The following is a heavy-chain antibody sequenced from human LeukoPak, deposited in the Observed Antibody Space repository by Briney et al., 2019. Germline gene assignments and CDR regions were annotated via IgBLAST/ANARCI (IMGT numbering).Heavy chain of an antibody. CDR2: IYYSGST. CDR3: ARASYSDYFDY. J-gene: IGHJ4*02. D-gene: IGHD2-21*01. Sequence: SETLSLTCTVSGGSISSSSYYWGWIRQPPGKGLEWIGSIYYSGSTYYNPSLKSRVTISVDTSKNQFSLKLSSVTAADTAVYYCARASYSDYFDYWGQETLVTVSS. CDR1: GGSISSSSYY. V-gene: IGHV4-39*07.